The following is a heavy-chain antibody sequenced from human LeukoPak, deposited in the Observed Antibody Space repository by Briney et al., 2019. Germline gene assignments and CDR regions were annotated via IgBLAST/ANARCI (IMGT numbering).Heavy chain of an antibody. J-gene: IGHJ4*02. CDR1: GFTFTGYY. CDR3: ARDLVGGTWASGY. V-gene: IGHV1-2*02. Sequence: RASVKVSCKASGFTFTGYYMHWVRQAPGQGLEWMGWINPNNGGTNYAQTFQDRVTMTRDTSISTAYMELSRLRSDDTAVYYCARDLVGGTWASGYWGQGTLVTVSS. CDR2: INPNNGGT. D-gene: IGHD1-14*01.